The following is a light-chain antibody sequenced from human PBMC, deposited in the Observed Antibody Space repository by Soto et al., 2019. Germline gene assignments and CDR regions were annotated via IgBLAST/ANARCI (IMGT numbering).Light chain of an antibody. J-gene: IGKJ4*01. V-gene: IGKV3-15*01. Sequence: EIVMTQSPATLSVSPGERATLSCRAGQSVSSDLAWYHQKPGQAPRLLIYSASTRATGIPARFSGSGSGTEFSLTISSLEPEDFAVYYCQQRSNWPLTFGGGTKVDIK. CDR1: QSVSSD. CDR2: SAS. CDR3: QQRSNWPLT.